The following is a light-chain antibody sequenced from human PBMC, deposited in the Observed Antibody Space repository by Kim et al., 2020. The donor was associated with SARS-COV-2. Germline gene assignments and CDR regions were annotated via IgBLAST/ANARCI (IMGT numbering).Light chain of an antibody. CDR3: QQSYSIWT. V-gene: IGKV1-39*01. CDR2: AAS. J-gene: IGKJ1*01. CDR1: QSISRF. Sequence: DIQMTQSPLSLSASVGDRVTITCRASQSISRFLNWYQQKPGKAPKLLIYAASNLQRGVPSRFSGSGSGTDFTLTISSLQPEDFATYYCQQSYSIWTFGQGTKREI.